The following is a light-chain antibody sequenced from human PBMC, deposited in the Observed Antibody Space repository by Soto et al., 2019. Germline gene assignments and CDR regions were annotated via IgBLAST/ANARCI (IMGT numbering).Light chain of an antibody. CDR2: EVT. J-gene: IGLJ2*01. CDR3: SSYSGSNILGV. CDR1: SSDVGDYNY. Sequence: QSALTQPPSASGSPGQSVTISCTGTSSDVGDYNYVSWYQQHPGKAPKLMIYEVTKRPSGVPDRFSGSKSGNTASLTVSGLQAEDEADYYCSSYSGSNILGVFGGGTKVTVL. V-gene: IGLV2-8*01.